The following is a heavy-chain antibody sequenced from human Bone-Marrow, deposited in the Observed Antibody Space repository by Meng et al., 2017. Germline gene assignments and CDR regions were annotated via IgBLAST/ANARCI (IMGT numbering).Heavy chain of an antibody. V-gene: IGHV4-34*01. Sequence: SETLSLTCAVYGGSFSGYYWSWIRQPPGKGLEWIGEINHSGSTNYNPSLKSRVTISVDTSKNQFSLKLSSVTAADTAVYYCARGLQWLVPRFDYWGQGTLVTVS. CDR2: INHSGST. CDR1: GGSFSGYY. CDR3: ARGLQWLVPRFDY. J-gene: IGHJ4*02. D-gene: IGHD6-19*01.